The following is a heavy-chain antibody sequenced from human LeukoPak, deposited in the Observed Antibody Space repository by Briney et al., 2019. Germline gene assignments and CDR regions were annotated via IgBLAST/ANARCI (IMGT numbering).Heavy chain of an antibody. Sequence: SETLSLTCTVSGGSISSYYWSWIRQPPGKGLEWIGYIYYSGSTDYNPSLKSRVTISVDTSKNQFSLKLSSVTAADTAVYYCARSGPLGGRQLWSHWGQGTLVTVSS. CDR2: IYYSGST. D-gene: IGHD5-18*01. CDR3: ARSGPLGGRQLWSH. J-gene: IGHJ1*01. V-gene: IGHV4-59*01. CDR1: GGSISSYY.